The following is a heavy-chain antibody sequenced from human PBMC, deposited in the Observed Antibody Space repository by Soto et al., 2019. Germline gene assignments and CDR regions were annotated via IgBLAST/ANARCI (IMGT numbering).Heavy chain of an antibody. Sequence: GESLKISCKGSGYSFTSYWIGWVRQMPGKGLEWMGIIYPGDSDTRYSPSFQGQVTISADKSISTAYLQWSSLKASDTAMYYCARLRGPSRFLDWLSPTYYYYMDVWGKGTPVTVSS. CDR2: IYPGDSDT. D-gene: IGHD3-3*01. V-gene: IGHV5-51*01. J-gene: IGHJ6*03. CDR3: ARLRGPSRFLDWLSPTYYYYMDV. CDR1: GYSFTSYW.